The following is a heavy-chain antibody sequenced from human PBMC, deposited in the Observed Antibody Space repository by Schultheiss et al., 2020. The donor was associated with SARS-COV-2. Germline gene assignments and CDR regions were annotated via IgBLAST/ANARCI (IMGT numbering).Heavy chain of an antibody. D-gene: IGHD2-2*01. CDR2: IIPIFGTA. CDR3: ARGEVPTAFYGMDV. CDR1: GYTFTSYG. J-gene: IGHJ6*02. V-gene: IGHV1-18*04. Sequence: ASVKVSCKASGYTFTSYGISWVRQAPGQGLEWMGRIIPIFGTANYAQKFQGRVTMTTDTSTSTAYMELRSLRSDDTAVYYCARGEVPTAFYGMDVWGQGTTVTVSS.